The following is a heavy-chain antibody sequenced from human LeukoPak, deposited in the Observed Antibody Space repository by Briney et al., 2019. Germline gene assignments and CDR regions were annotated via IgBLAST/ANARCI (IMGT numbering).Heavy chain of an antibody. CDR2: IYYSGST. V-gene: IGHV4-59*01. D-gene: IGHD5-24*01. CDR1: GGSISSYY. J-gene: IGHJ4*02. Sequence: SETLSLTCTVSGGSISSYYWSWIRQPPGKGLEWIGYIYYSGSTSYNPSLRGRVTISLDTSKNQVSLKLSSVTAADTAMYYCARKDGDGWGQGTLVTVSS. CDR3: ARKDGDG.